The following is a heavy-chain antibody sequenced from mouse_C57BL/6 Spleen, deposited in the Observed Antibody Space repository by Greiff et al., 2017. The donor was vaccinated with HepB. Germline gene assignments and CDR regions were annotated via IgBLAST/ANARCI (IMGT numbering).Heavy chain of an antibody. CDR1: GYSITSGYY. CDR3: ASWKITTVSY. D-gene: IGHD1-1*01. V-gene: IGHV3-6*01. CDR2: ISYDGSN. J-gene: IGHJ2*01. Sequence: EVQLVESGPGLVKPSQSLSLTCSVTGYSITSGYYWNWIRQFPGNKLEWMGYISYDGSNNYNLSLKNRISITRDTSKNQFFLKLNSVTTEDTATYYCASWKITTVSYWGQGTTLTVSS.